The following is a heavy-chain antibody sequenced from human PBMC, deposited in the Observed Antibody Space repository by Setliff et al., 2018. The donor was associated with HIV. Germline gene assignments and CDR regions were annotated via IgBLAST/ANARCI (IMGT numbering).Heavy chain of an antibody. Sequence: PGGSLRLSCEASGFTLINYGMLWVRQAPGKGLEWVSAISGSGGSTYYADSVKGRFTISSDNSKNTLYLQMNSLRAEDTAVYYCAKDLDIVVVPAAPDAFDIWGQGTMVTVSS. CDR3: AKDLDIVVVPAAPDAFDI. CDR1: GFTLINYG. J-gene: IGHJ3*02. V-gene: IGHV3-23*01. D-gene: IGHD2-2*03. CDR2: ISGSGGST.